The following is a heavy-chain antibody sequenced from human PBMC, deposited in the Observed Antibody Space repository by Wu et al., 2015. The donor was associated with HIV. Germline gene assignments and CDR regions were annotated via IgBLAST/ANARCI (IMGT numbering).Heavy chain of an antibody. CDR2: IKPSSGLI. CDR1: GYTFTDFY. D-gene: IGHD1-1*01. CDR3: ARNVEN. Sequence: QVQLVQSGIEVKKPGASVKVSCKASGYTFTDFYIHWVRQAPGQGLEWMGWIKPSSGLINYAPKFQGRVTMTRDTSINTAYVELASLRPDDTAVYYCARNVENWGQGTLVTVSS. V-gene: IGHV1-2*02. J-gene: IGHJ4*02.